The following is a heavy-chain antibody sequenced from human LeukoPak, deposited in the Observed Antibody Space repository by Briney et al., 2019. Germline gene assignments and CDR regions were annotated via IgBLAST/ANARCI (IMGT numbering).Heavy chain of an antibody. J-gene: IGHJ4*02. D-gene: IGHD2-15*01. CDR2: IYTSGST. V-gene: IGHV4-4*07. CDR3: ARDGGHTGMMWIELDY. Sequence: PSETLSLTCTVSGGSISSYYWSWIRQPAGKGLEWIGRIYTSGSTNYNPSLKSRVTMSVDTSKNQFSLKLSSVTAADTAVYYCARDGGHTGMMWIELDYWAREPWSPSPQ. CDR1: GGSISSYY.